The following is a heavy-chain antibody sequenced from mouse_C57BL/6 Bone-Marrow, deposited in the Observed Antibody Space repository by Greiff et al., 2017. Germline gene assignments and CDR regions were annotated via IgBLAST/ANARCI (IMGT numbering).Heavy chain of an antibody. CDR2: IDPETGGT. CDR3: TRFLFLAMDY. V-gene: IGHV1-15*01. J-gene: IGHJ4*01. D-gene: IGHD6-5*01. CDR1: GYTFTDYE. Sequence: QVHVKQSGAELVRPGASVTLSCKASGYTFTDYEMHWVKQTPVHGLEWIGAIDPETGGTAYNQKFKGKAILTADKSSSTAYMELRSLTSEDSAVYYCTRFLFLAMDYWGQGTSVTVSS.